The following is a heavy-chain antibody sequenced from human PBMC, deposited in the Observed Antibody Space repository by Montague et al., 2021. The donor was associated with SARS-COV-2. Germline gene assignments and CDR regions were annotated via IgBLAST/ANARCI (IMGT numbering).Heavy chain of an antibody. CDR3: ARASITMVRGVTRWYFDL. D-gene: IGHD3-10*01. J-gene: IGHJ2*01. Sequence: SETLSLTCTVSGGSISSYYWSWIRQPPGKGLEWIGYIYYSGSTNYNPSLKSRVTISVDTSKNQFSLKLSSVTAADTAVYYCARASITMVRGVTRWYFDLWGRGNLVTVSS. CDR2: IYYSGST. V-gene: IGHV4-59*13. CDR1: GGSISSYY.